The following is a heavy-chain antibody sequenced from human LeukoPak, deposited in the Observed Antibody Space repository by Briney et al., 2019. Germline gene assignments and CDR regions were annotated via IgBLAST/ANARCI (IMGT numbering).Heavy chain of an antibody. Sequence: PGESMRLSCAASGFTFTSYWMHWVRQAPGKGLMWVSRIRADGSNTSYGDSVTGRLTISRDNAKNTLYQQMNRLRAEDTAVYYCARGTWNGGPDCYFDYWGQGTLVTVSS. CDR1: GFTFTSYW. D-gene: IGHD3-16*01. CDR3: ARGTWNGGPDCYFDY. V-gene: IGHV3-74*01. J-gene: IGHJ4*02. CDR2: IRADGSNT.